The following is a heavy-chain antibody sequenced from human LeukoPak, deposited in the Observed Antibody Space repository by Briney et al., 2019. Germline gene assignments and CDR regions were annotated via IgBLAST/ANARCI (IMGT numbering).Heavy chain of an antibody. Sequence: GGSLRLSCAASGFTFSNYWMHWVRQAPGKGLVWVSRIDTDGTTTTYADSVKGRYTISRDNSKNTLYLQMNSLRAEDTAVYYCAREAHYWGQGTLVTVSS. CDR1: GFTFSNYW. V-gene: IGHV3-74*01. CDR2: IDTDGTTT. J-gene: IGHJ4*02. CDR3: AREAHY.